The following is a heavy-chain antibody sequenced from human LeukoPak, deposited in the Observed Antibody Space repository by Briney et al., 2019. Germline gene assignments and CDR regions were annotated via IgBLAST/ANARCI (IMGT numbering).Heavy chain of an antibody. CDR3: ARDGSYLATGAFDI. J-gene: IGHJ3*02. D-gene: IGHD5-12*01. Sequence: GGSLRLSCAASGFTFSSYWMHWVRQAPGKGLVWVSRINTDGSSTSYADSVKGRFTISRDNAKNTLYLQMNSLRVEDTAVYYCARDGSYLATGAFDIWGQGTMVTVSS. V-gene: IGHV3-74*01. CDR2: INTDGSST. CDR1: GFTFSSYW.